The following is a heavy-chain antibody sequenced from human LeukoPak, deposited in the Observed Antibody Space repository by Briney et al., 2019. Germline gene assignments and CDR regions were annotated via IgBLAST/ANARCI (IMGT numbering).Heavy chain of an antibody. D-gene: IGHD3-10*01. CDR1: GYSFTSYG. CDR3: ARDLGGLQWFGEGNNYFDP. J-gene: IGHJ5*02. Sequence: ASVKVSCKASGYSFTSYGISWVRQAPGQGLEWMGWISTYNGNTNYARRLQGRVTLTTDTSTSTVYMELRSLRSEDTAVYFCARDLGGLQWFGEGNNYFDPWGQGTPVTVSS. V-gene: IGHV1-18*01. CDR2: ISTYNGNT.